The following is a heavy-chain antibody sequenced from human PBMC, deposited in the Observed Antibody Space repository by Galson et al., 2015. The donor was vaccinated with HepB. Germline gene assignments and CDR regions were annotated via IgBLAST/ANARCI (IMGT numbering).Heavy chain of an antibody. CDR3: ARGLWITMVRGATGYNWFDP. Sequence: SVKVSCKASGYTFTSYAMNWVRQAPGQGLEWMGWINTNTGNPTYAQGFTGRFVFSLDTSVSTAYLQISSLKAEDTAVYYCARGLWITMVRGATGYNWFDPWGQGTLVTVSS. D-gene: IGHD3-10*01. CDR1: GYTFTSYA. V-gene: IGHV7-4-1*02. CDR2: INTNTGNP. J-gene: IGHJ5*02.